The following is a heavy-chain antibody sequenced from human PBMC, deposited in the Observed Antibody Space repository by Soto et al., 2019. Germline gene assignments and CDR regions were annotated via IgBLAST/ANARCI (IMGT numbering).Heavy chain of an antibody. CDR2: IYSGGST. D-gene: IGHD4-17*01. Sequence: GGSLGLSCAASGFTVSSNYMSWVRQAPGKGLEWVSVIYSGGSTYYADSVKGRFTISRHNSKNTLYLQMNSLTAEDTAAYYCVTQHGEEAIVIRGQRIMVTGS. V-gene: IGHV3-53*04. J-gene: IGHJ3*02. CDR1: GFTVSSNY. CDR3: VTQHGEEAIVI.